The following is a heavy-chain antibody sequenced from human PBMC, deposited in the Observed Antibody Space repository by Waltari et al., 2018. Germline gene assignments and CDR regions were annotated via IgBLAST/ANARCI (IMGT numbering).Heavy chain of an antibody. Sequence: EVQLVESGGGLVKPGGSLRLSCAASGFTFSSYSMNWVRQAPGQWLEWVSSISSSSSYIYYADSVKGRFTISRDNAKNSLYLQMNSLRAEDTAVYYCARNLLTSRDYYYYYYMDVWGKGTTVTISS. CDR1: GFTFSSYS. CDR2: ISSSSSYI. D-gene: IGHD1-20*01. CDR3: ARNLLTSRDYYYYYYMDV. J-gene: IGHJ6*03. V-gene: IGHV3-21*01.